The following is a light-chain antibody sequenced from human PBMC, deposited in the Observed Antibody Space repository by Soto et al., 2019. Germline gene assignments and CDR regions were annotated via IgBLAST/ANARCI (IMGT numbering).Light chain of an antibody. J-gene: IGKJ1*01. V-gene: IGKV3-20*01. CDR1: QSVSSNY. CDR3: QQDGSLSGT. Sequence: EVVLTQSPGTLSLSPGERSTRSCRASQSVSSNYLACYQQKPGQAPRLLIHGASTRATGVPDRFSGSGSGTDFTLTISRLEPEDFAVYHCQQDGSLSGTFGQGTKV. CDR2: GAS.